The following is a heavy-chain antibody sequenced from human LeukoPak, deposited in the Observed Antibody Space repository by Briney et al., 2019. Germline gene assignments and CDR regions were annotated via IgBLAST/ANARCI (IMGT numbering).Heavy chain of an antibody. CDR3: ARGCFGEILCDN. D-gene: IGHD3-10*01. CDR2: INNKHGNT. Sequence: ASVKVSCKTSGYTFTTYGINWVRHAPGQGLEWMGWINNKHGNTNYAQKFQGRVTMTTDTSTNTAYMELRSLRSDDTAVYYCARGCFGEILCDNWGQGTLVTVSS. J-gene: IGHJ4*02. V-gene: IGHV1-18*01. CDR1: GYTFTTYG.